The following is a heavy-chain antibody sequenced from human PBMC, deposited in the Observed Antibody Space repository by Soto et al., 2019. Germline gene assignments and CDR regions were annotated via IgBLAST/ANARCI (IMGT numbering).Heavy chain of an antibody. D-gene: IGHD4-17*01. Sequence: QVQLVQSGAEVKKPGSSVKVSCKASGGTFSSYAISWVRQAPGQGLEWMGGIIPIFGTANYAQKFQGRVTITADESTSTAYMELSGLRSEDTAVYYCARGPYGDYIYYYYGMDVWGQGTTVTVSS. CDR2: IIPIFGTA. CDR1: GGTFSSYA. V-gene: IGHV1-69*01. J-gene: IGHJ6*02. CDR3: ARGPYGDYIYYYYGMDV.